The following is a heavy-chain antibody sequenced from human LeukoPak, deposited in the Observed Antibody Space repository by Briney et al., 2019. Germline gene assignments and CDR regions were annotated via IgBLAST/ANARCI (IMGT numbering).Heavy chain of an antibody. CDR2: IKQDGSDK. CDR1: GFTFTTYW. CDR3: ARDGPTYYDFWSGSIPWFDP. J-gene: IGHJ5*02. V-gene: IGHV3-7*01. D-gene: IGHD3-3*01. Sequence: GGSLRLSCAASGFTFTTYWMTWVRQAPGKGLEWVANIKQDGSDKYYVDSVKGRFTISRDNAKNSLYLQMNSLRAEDTAVYYCARDGPTYYDFWSGSIPWFDPWGQGTLVTVSS.